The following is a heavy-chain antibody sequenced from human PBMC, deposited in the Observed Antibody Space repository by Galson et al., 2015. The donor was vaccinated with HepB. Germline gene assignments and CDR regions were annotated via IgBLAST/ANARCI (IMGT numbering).Heavy chain of an antibody. J-gene: IGHJ6*02. D-gene: IGHD2-2*01. V-gene: IGHV3-30-3*01. CDR1: GFTFSSYA. Sequence: SLRLSCAASGFTFSSYAMHWVRQAPGKGLEWVAVISYDGSNKYYADSVKGRFTISRDNSKNTLYLQMNSLRAEDTAVYYCARAGYCSSTSCYHPWGQPNYYYYGMDVWGQGTTVTVSS. CDR2: ISYDGSNK. CDR3: ARAGYCSSTSCYHPWGQPNYYYYGMDV.